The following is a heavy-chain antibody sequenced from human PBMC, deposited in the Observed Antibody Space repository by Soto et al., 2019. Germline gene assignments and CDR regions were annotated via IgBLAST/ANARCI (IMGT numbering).Heavy chain of an antibody. D-gene: IGHD3-3*01. CDR2: ISAYNGNT. V-gene: IGHV1-18*01. J-gene: IGHJ6*03. CDR3: ARDIIFEVVRTYLDYMDV. CDR1: GYTFTSYG. Sequence: SVKVSCKASGYTFTSYGISWVRQAPGQGLEWMGWISAYNGNTNYAQKLQGRVTMTTDTSTSTAYMELRSLRSDDTAVYYCARDIIFEVVRTYLDYMDVWGKGTTVTVS.